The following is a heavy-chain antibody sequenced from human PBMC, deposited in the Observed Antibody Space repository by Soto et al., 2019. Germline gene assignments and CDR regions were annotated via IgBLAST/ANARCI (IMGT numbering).Heavy chain of an antibody. V-gene: IGHV4-34*01. CDR2: SNHSGNT. D-gene: IGHD3-10*01. CDR1: GGSFSGYY. CDR3: ARARIFTICRGTALDI. Sequence: QVQLQQWGAGLLKPSETLSLTCAVYGGSFSGYYWSWIRQPPGKGLEWIGESNHSGNTNYNPSLKRRVTISVDTSKNQFSLKLSSVTAADTAVYYCARARIFTICRGTALDIWGQGTMVTVSS. J-gene: IGHJ3*02.